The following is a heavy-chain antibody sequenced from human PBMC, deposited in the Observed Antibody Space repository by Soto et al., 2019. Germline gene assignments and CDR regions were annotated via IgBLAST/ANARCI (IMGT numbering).Heavy chain of an antibody. V-gene: IGHV1-69*02. CDR2: IIPILGIA. CDR1: GGTFSSYT. CDR3: ARTRTDIVVVTAAMHGWFVP. D-gene: IGHD2-2*01. J-gene: IGHJ5*02. Sequence: QVQLVQSGAAVKKPGSSVKVSCKASGGTFSSYTISWVRQAPGQGLEWKGRIIPILGIANYAQKFQGRVTITADKSTSTAYMELSSLRSEDTAVYYCARTRTDIVVVTAAMHGWFVPWGQGTLVTVSS.